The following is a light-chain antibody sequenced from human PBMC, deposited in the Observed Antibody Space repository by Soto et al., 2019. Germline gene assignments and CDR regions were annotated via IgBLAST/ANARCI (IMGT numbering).Light chain of an antibody. V-gene: IGKV3-20*01. CDR2: GAS. CDR1: QTVNNNY. Sequence: DIVLTQSPGTLSLSPGARAILSCRASQTVNNNYLAWCQQKPGQAPRLVIYGASRRATGIPDRFSVIASGTDLTLTISRLEPEDGAVYVGQQYSDLPMTFGRGTRLEIK. CDR3: QQYSDLPMT. J-gene: IGKJ5*01.